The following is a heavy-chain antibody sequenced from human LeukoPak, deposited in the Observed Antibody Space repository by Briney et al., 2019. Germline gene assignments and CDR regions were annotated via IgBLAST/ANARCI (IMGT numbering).Heavy chain of an antibody. CDR3: ARDNPWDWGTPYYYYGMDV. CDR2: INPSGGST. J-gene: IGHJ6*02. Sequence: ASVKVSCKASGYTFTSYYMRWVRQAPGQGLEWMGIINPSGGSTSYAQKFQGRVTMTRDTSTSTVYMELSSLRSEDTAVYYCARDNPWDWGTPYYYYGMDVWGQGTTVTVSS. D-gene: IGHD3-16*01. V-gene: IGHV1-46*01. CDR1: GYTFTSYY.